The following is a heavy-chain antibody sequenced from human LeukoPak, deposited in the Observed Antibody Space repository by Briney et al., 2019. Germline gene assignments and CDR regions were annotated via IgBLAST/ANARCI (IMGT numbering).Heavy chain of an antibody. CDR1: GGSISSATYD. D-gene: IGHD2-15*01. J-gene: IGHJ5*02. V-gene: IGHV4-61*09. CDR3: ARDHCSGGSCFNWFDP. CDR2: INHSGST. Sequence: SQTLSLTCTVSGGSISSATYDWNWIRQPAGKGLEWIGEINHSGSTNYNPSLKSRVTISVDTSKNQFSLKLSSVTAADTAVYYCARDHCSGGSCFNWFDPWRQGTLVTVSS.